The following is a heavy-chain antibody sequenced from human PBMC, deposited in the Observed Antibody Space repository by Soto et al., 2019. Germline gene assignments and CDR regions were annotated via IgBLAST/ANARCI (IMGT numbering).Heavy chain of an antibody. Sequence: VGSLRLSCAASGFTFSGSWMDWVRQAPGKGPEWVANIKQDGSEKNYVDSVKGRFTISRDNAKNSLYLQMNSLRAEDTAVYYCANLGRHGWGQGTTVTVSS. CDR2: IKQDGSEK. D-gene: IGHD3-16*01. J-gene: IGHJ6*02. CDR3: ANLGRHG. V-gene: IGHV3-7*01. CDR1: GFTFSGSW.